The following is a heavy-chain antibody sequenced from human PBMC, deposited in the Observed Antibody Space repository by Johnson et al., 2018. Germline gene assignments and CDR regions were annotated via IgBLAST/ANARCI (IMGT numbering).Heavy chain of an antibody. V-gene: IGHV3-43*01. D-gene: IGHD6-19*01. CDR3: AKEHISGWPTRES. J-gene: IGHJ4*02. Sequence: VQLVQSGGVVVQPGGSLRLSCAASGFTFDVFSMHWVRQAPGKGLEWVSLIRGDASRAFYADSVEGRFTISRDNNENSLYLQMHSLRIEDTALYYCAKEHISGWPTRESWGPGTLVTVSS. CDR1: GFTFDVFS. CDR2: IRGDASRA.